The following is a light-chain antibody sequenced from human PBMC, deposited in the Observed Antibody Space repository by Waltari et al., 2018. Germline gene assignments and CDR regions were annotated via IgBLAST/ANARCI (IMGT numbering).Light chain of an antibody. V-gene: IGLV2-11*01. J-gene: IGLJ3*02. Sequence: QSALTQPRSVSGSPGQSVTISCTGTSSDVGGYNYVSWYQQHPGKAPKLMIYDVSKRPSGFPDRFSGSKSGTSASLAISGLRSEDEADYCAAWDDSLSGVFGGGTKLTVL. CDR2: DVS. CDR1: SSDVGGYNY. CDR3: AWDDSLSGV.